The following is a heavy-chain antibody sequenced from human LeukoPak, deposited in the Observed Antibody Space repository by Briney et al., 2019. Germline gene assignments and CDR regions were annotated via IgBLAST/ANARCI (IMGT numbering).Heavy chain of an antibody. Sequence: PSETLSLTCAVYGGSFSGYYWSWIRQPPGKGLEWIGFIYHSGSTYYNPSLKSRLTISVDRSKNQFSLRLSSVTAADTAVYYCARSLYYYDTSAPRAFDIWGQGTMVTVSS. J-gene: IGHJ3*02. V-gene: IGHV4-34*01. CDR1: GGSFSGYY. D-gene: IGHD3-22*01. CDR2: IYHSGST. CDR3: ARSLYYYDTSAPRAFDI.